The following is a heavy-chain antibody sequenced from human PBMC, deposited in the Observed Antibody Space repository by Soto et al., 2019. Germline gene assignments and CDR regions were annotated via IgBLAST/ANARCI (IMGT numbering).Heavy chain of an antibody. V-gene: IGHV1-3*01. CDR3: ARPKNELRFYSYNGIDV. CDR2: INAGNGNT. Sequence: ASVKVSCKASGYTFTSYSMRWVRQAPGRRLEWLGWINAGNGNTKYSQKFQGRVTITRDTSASTAYMELSSLRSEDTAVYYCARPKNELRFYSYNGIDVWGQGTTVTVSS. CDR1: GYTFTSYS. D-gene: IGHD5-12*01. J-gene: IGHJ6*02.